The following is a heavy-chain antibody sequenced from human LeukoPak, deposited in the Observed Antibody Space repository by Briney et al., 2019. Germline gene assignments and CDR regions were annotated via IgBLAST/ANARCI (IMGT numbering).Heavy chain of an antibody. V-gene: IGHV3-33*01. D-gene: IGHD4-11*01. CDR2: IWSDGSNR. Sequence: PGRSLRLSCAASGFIFSHYGMHWVRQAPGKGLEWVAVIWSDGSNRFYAGSVKGRFTISGDNSQNTLFLQMNSLRAEDTAMYYCARDAQRGFDYSNSLEYWGHGTLVTVSS. CDR3: ARDAQRGFDYSNSLEY. CDR1: GFIFSHYG. J-gene: IGHJ4*01.